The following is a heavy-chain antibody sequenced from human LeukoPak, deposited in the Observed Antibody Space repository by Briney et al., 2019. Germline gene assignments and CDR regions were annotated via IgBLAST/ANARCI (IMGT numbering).Heavy chain of an antibody. CDR3: AREFSFPYSGSYGIDY. D-gene: IGHD1-26*01. J-gene: IGHJ4*02. CDR1: GFTFSSYW. V-gene: IGHV3-74*01. CDR2: INSDGSST. Sequence: AGGSLRLSCAASGFTFSSYWMHWVRQAPGKGLVWVSRINSDGSSTSYADSAKGRFTTSRDNAKNTLYLQMNSLRAEDTAVYYCAREFSFPYSGSYGIDYWGQGTLVTVSS.